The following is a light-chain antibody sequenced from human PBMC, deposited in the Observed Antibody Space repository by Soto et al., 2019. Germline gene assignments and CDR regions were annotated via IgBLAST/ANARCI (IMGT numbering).Light chain of an antibody. J-gene: IGLJ3*02. Sequence: QAVVTQEPSFSVSPGGTVTLTCGLNSGSVSTSYYPSWYQQTPGQAPRTLIYGTNTRSSGVPDRFSGSILGNKAALTITGAQSDDESDYYCVLYMGSGISVFGGGTKLTVL. V-gene: IGLV8-61*01. CDR3: VLYMGSGISV. CDR2: GTN. CDR1: SGSVSTSYY.